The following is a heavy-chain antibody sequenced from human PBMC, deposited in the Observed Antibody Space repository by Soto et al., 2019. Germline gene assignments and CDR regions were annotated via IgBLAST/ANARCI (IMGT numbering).Heavy chain of an antibody. Sequence: ASVKASCKASGYTVTDYYVHWLRPAPGPGLEWVGWINPNSGDTKYAQKFQARVTLTRDPSITTAYMELTSLESDDTAVYYCARERITPTGTGDCVHCGLDVWGQGT. D-gene: IGHD6-13*01. CDR2: INPNSGDT. CDR1: GYTVTDYY. J-gene: IGHJ6*02. CDR3: ARERITPTGTGDCVHCGLDV. V-gene: IGHV1-2*02.